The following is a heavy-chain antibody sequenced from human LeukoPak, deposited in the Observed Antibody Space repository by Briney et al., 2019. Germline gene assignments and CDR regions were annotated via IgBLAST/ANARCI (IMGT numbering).Heavy chain of an antibody. CDR3: ARGSTDYFNY. CDR1: GGSISSYY. Sequence: SETLSLTCTVSGGSISSYYWSWIRQPPGKGLEWIGYIYDSGSTNYNPSLKSRVTISADTSKNQFSLKVTSVTAADTAVYYCARGSTDYFNYWGQGTLVTVST. V-gene: IGHV4-59*01. CDR2: IYDSGST. J-gene: IGHJ4*02.